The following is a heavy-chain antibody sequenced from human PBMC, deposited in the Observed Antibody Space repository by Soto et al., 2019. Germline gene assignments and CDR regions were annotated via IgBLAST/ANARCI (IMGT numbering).Heavy chain of an antibody. Sequence: QVQLVQSGAEEKKPGASVKVSCKASGYTFTSYAMHWVRQAPGQRLEWMGWINAGNGNTKYSQKFQGRVTITRDTSASTAYMELSSLRSEDTAVYYCARGYDFRGGMEVWGKGPTVTVSS. CDR2: INAGNGNT. D-gene: IGHD3-3*01. J-gene: IGHJ6*03. CDR1: GYTFTSYA. CDR3: ARGYDFRGGMEV. V-gene: IGHV1-3*05.